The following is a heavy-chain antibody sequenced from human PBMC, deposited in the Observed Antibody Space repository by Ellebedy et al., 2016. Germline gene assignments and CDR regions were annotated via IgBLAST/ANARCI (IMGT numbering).Heavy chain of an antibody. CDR2: ISGYNGDT. Sequence: ASVKVSXXASGYTFTTYGISWVRQAPGQGLEWMGWISGYNGDTNYAQRLQGRVTMTKDTSTSTAYMELRSLTSDDTAVYYCARGWKTMFGVITEDIWGQGTLVTVSS. CDR3: ARGWKTMFGVITEDI. D-gene: IGHD3-3*01. J-gene: IGHJ4*02. CDR1: GYTFTTYG. V-gene: IGHV1-18*01.